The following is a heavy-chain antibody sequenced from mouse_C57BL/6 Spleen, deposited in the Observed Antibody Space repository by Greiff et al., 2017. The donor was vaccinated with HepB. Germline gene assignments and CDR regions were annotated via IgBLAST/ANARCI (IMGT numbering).Heavy chain of an antibody. Sequence: VQLQQSGPELVKPGASVKISCKASGYTFTDYYMNWVKQSHGKSLEWIGDINPNNGGTSYNQKFKGKATLTVDKSSSTAYMELRSLTSEDSAVYYCARSELRYLDYWGQGTTLTVSS. D-gene: IGHD1-1*01. CDR1: GYTFTDYY. CDR3: ARSELRYLDY. V-gene: IGHV1-26*01. J-gene: IGHJ2*01. CDR2: INPNNGGT.